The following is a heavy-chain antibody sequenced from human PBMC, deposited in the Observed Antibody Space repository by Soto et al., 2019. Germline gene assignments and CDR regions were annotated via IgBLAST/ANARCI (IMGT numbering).Heavy chain of an antibody. CDR1: GGSISSYY. CDR3: ATTKGYYDSSGYPTGWFDP. Sequence: PSETLSLTCTVSGGSISSYYWSWIRQPPGKGLEWIGYIYYSGSTNYNPSLKSRVTISVDTSKNQFSLKLSSVTAADTAVYYCATTKGYYDSSGYPTGWFDPWGQGTLVTVSS. V-gene: IGHV4-59*01. D-gene: IGHD3-22*01. CDR2: IYYSGST. J-gene: IGHJ5*02.